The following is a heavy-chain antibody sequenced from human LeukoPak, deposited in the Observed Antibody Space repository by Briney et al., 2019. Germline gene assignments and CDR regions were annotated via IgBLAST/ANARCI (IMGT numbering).Heavy chain of an antibody. J-gene: IGHJ4*02. V-gene: IGHV1-18*01. CDR3: ARGSYYYDSSGYFLTPIDY. CDR1: GYTFTSYG. D-gene: IGHD3-22*01. Sequence: ASVKVSCKASGYTFTSYGISWVRQAPGQGLGWMGWISAYNGNTNYAQKLQGRVTMTTDTSTSTAYMELRSLRSDDTAVYYCARGSYYYDSSGYFLTPIDYWGQGTLVTVSS. CDR2: ISAYNGNT.